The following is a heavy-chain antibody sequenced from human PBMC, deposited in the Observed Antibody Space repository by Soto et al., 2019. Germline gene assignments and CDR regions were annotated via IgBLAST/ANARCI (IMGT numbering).Heavy chain of an antibody. CDR3: AREEDSSGYYYPYYYYYGMDV. J-gene: IGHJ6*02. CDR2: ISSSSSYI. CDR1: GFTFSSYS. D-gene: IGHD3-22*01. Sequence: GGSLRLSCAASGFTFSSYSMNWVRQAPGKGLEWVSSISSSSSYIYYADSVKGQFTISRDNAKNSLYLQMNSLRAEDTAVYYCAREEDSSGYYYPYYYYYGMDVWGQGTTVTVSS. V-gene: IGHV3-21*01.